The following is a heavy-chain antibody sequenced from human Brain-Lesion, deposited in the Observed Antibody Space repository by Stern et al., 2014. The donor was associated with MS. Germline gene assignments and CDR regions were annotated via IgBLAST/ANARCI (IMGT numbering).Heavy chain of an antibody. CDR2: LSWNSGTI. Sequence: VQLLESGGDLVQPGRSLRLSCAAFGFTFDDYAMHWVRHGPGKGLEWVAGLSWNSGTIGYADSVKGRFTTSRDNAYSSLYLQMNSLRPEDTALYYCARDITGSSAYFAYWGQGTLVTVSS. V-gene: IGHV3-9*01. J-gene: IGHJ4*02. CDR3: ARDITGSSAYFAY. CDR1: GFTFDDYA. D-gene: IGHD1-14*01.